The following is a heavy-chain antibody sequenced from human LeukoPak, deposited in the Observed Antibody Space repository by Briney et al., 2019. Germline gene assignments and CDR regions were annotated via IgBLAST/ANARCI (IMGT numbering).Heavy chain of an antibody. Sequence: NPSETLSLTCTVSGGSISSSSYYWGWIRQPPGKGLEWIGSIYYSGSTYYNPSLKSRVTISVDTSKNQFSLKLSSVTAADTAVYYCARDPFGDFWSGYYFWPMRGELERQDYWGQGTLVTVSS. V-gene: IGHV4-39*07. J-gene: IGHJ4*02. D-gene: IGHD3-3*01. CDR1: GGSISSSSYY. CDR2: IYYSGST. CDR3: ARDPFGDFWSGYYFWPMRGELERQDY.